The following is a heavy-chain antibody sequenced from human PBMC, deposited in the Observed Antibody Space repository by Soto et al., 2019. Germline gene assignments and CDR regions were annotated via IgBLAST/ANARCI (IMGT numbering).Heavy chain of an antibody. CDR3: ARGIVGVMILWFDP. D-gene: IGHD3-10*01. V-gene: IGHV1-46*01. J-gene: IGHJ5*02. Sequence: QVQLVQSGAEVKKPGASVKVSCKASGYIFTNYYIYWVRQAPGQGLEYIGIINPGGGATDYAQKFQGRVTMTRDTSTSTVYMELSSLRYEDTAVYYCARGIVGVMILWFDPWGQGTLVTVSS. CDR1: GYIFTNYY. CDR2: INPGGGAT.